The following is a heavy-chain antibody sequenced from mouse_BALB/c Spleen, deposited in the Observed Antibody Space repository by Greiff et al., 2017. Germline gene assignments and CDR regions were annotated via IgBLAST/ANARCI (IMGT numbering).Heavy chain of an antibody. CDR1: GFTFSSYA. J-gene: IGHJ1*01. CDR2: ISSGGSYT. CDR3: ARGYGSSYWYFDV. V-gene: IGHV5-9-3*01. D-gene: IGHD1-1*01. Sequence: EVQLVESGGGLVKPGGSLKLSCAASGFTFSSYAMSWVRQTPEKRLEWVATISSGGSYTYYPDSVKGRFTISRDNAKNTLYLQMSSLRSEDTAMYYCARGYGSSYWYFDVWGAGTTVTVSS.